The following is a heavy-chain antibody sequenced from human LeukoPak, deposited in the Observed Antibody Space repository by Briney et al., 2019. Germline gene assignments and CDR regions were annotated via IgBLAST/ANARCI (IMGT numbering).Heavy chain of an antibody. CDR1: GFTVSSNY. D-gene: IGHD3-22*01. CDR2: IYSGGST. Sequence: PGGSPRLSCAASGFTVSSNYMSWVRQAPGKGLEWVSVIYSGGSTYYADSVKGRFTISRDNSKNTLYLQMNSLRAEDTAVYYCARDPPYYDSSGYPADYWGQGTLVTVSS. CDR3: ARDPPYYDSSGYPADY. V-gene: IGHV3-53*01. J-gene: IGHJ4*02.